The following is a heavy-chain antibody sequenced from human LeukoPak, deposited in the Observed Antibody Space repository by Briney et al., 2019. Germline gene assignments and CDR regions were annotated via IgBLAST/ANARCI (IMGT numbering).Heavy chain of an antibody. CDR3: ARHLRPGVAGFDF. CDR1: GGSIHGYY. D-gene: IGHD6-19*01. Sequence: SETLSLTCTVSGGSIHGYYWTWVRQSPGKGLEWIGFIYYSGTTQYNPSLMSRVTILVDTSNNQFSLMLSSVTAADAAAYYCARHLRPGVAGFDFWGQGALVTVSS. CDR2: IYYSGTT. V-gene: IGHV4-59*08. J-gene: IGHJ4*02.